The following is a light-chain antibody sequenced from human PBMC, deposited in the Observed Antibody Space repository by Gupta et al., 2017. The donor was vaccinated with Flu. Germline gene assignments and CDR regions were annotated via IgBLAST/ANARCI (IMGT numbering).Light chain of an antibody. J-gene: IGLJ3*02. Sequence: GTSSDIGGYNYVSWDQQHPGKAPKLMIYEVSKRASGVPDRFSGSKSGNTASLTVSGLQAEDEADYYCSSYAGSNKVFGGGTKLTVL. V-gene: IGLV2-8*01. CDR2: EVS. CDR3: SSYAGSNKV. CDR1: SSDIGGYNY.